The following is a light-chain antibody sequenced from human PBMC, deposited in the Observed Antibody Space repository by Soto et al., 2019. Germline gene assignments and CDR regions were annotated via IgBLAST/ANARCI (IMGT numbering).Light chain of an antibody. V-gene: IGLV1-44*01. CDR3: AAWNDRLNGYV. Sequence: QSVLTQPPSSSGTPGQRVTISCSGSISNIGSNTVNWYQQLPGTAPKLLIYKNNQRPSGVPDRFSGSKSGTSASLAISGLQSEDEADYYCAAWNDRLNGYVYGTGTKVTVL. CDR2: KNN. CDR1: ISNIGSNT. J-gene: IGLJ1*01.